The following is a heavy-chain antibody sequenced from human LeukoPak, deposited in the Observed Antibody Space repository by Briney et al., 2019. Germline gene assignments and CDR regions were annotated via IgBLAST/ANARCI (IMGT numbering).Heavy chain of an antibody. CDR1: GFTFSNYA. CDR2: ISSSGRST. J-gene: IGHJ3*02. V-gene: IGHV3-23*01. CDR3: AKNGGYGDILTGYSLPYDAFDI. Sequence: GGSVTLLCAASGFTFSNYAMSWVGQAPGKGLEWVSSISSSGRSTFYADSVKGRITISRDNSKNTLYLQMNSLSAEDTAVHYCAKNGGYGDILTGYSLPYDAFDIWGKGTTVSASS. D-gene: IGHD3-9*01.